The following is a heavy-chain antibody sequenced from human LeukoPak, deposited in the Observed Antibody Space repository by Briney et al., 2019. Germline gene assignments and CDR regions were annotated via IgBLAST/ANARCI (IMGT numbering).Heavy chain of an antibody. CDR2: IYTSGTT. D-gene: IGHD3-3*01. CDR3: ARDKPGFLEGDMDV. V-gene: IGHV3-53*01. J-gene: IGHJ6*03. Sequence: GGSLRLTCAASGFIVSGHYMSWVRQAPGEGLEWVSLIYTSGTTTCADSVKGRFTISRDPSKNTVYLQMNRLRVEDTAVYYCARDKPGFLEGDMDVWGIGTTVTVSS. CDR1: GFIVSGHY.